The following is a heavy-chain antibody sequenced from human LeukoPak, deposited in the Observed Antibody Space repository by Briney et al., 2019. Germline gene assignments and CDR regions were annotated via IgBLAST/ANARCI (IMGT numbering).Heavy chain of an antibody. Sequence: GGSLRLSCAASGFTFASYTMKWVRQAPGKGLEWVSSIHESGGYIYYADSVKGRFTISRDNAEKSLYLQMDSLRADDTAVYYCAGSSDAFDIWGQGTMVTVSS. J-gene: IGHJ3*02. V-gene: IGHV3-21*01. CDR3: AGSSDAFDI. CDR1: GFTFASYT. CDR2: IHESGGYI. D-gene: IGHD6-6*01.